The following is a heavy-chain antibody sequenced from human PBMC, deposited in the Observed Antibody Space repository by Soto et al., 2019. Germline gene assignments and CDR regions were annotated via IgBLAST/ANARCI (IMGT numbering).Heavy chain of an antibody. Sequence: EVQLVESGGGLVKPGGSLRLSCAASGFTFSSYSMNWVRQAPGKGLEWVSSISSSSSYIYYADSVKGRFTISRDNAKNSLYLQMNSLRAEDTAVYYCAREDFDWLWKHLEPDYMDVWGKGTTVTVSS. CDR1: GFTFSSYS. CDR3: AREDFDWLWKHLEPDYMDV. CDR2: ISSSSSYI. J-gene: IGHJ6*03. V-gene: IGHV3-21*01. D-gene: IGHD3-9*01.